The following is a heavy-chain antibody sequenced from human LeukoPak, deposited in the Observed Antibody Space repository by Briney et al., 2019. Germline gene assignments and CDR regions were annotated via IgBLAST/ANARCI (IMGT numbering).Heavy chain of an antibody. V-gene: IGHV3-66*04. J-gene: IGHJ6*02. D-gene: IGHD2-21*02. CDR1: GFTVSSNY. CDR2: IYSGGST. Sequence: GGSLRLSCAASGFTVSSNYMSWVRQAPGKGLEWVSVIYSGGSTYYTDSVKGRFTISRDNSKNTLYLQMNSLRAEDTAVYYCARRLVVPGKVDYYYGMDVWGQGTTVTVSS. CDR3: ARRLVVPGKVDYYYGMDV.